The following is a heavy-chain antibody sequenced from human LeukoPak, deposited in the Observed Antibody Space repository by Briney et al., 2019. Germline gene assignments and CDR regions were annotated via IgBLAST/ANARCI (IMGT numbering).Heavy chain of an antibody. CDR1: GYTFTSYY. D-gene: IGHD3-9*01. CDR3: AREEPYYDILTGRAYYFDY. CDR2: INPSGGST. V-gene: IGHV1-46*01. Sequence: ASVKVSCKASGYTFTSYYMHWVRQAPGQGLEWMGIINPSGGSTSYAQKFQGRVTMTRDTSTCTVYMELSSLRSEDTAVYYCAREEPYYDILTGRAYYFDYWGQGTLVTVSS. J-gene: IGHJ4*02.